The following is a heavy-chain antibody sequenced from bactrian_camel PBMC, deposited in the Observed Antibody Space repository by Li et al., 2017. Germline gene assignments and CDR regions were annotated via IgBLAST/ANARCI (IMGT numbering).Heavy chain of an antibody. D-gene: IGHD3*01. CDR2: IDGIGST. V-gene: IGHV3S31*01. CDR1: GLTSSAYC. Sequence: VQLVESGGGEVQAGGSLRPVCSASGLTSSAYCMGWFRQADGKREGVAAIDGIGSTSYVDSVKGRFTISRDNAKNTLYLQLNSLKTEDTAMYYCAAWAESCTVLSGTFYEPYGYWGQGTQVTVS. CDR3: AAWAESCTVLSGTFYEPYGY. J-gene: IGHJ6*01.